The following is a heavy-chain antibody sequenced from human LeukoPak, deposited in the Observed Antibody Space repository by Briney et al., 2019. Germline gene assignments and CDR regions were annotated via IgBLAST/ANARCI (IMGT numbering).Heavy chain of an antibody. Sequence: PGGSLRLSCAASGFTFSSYWMSWVRQAPGKGLEWVANIKQDGSEKYYVDSVKGRFTISRDNAKNSLYLQMNSLRAEDTAVCYCARGGYYDSSGYYTFDYWGQGTLVTVSS. CDR2: IKQDGSEK. D-gene: IGHD3-22*01. CDR1: GFTFSSYW. V-gene: IGHV3-7*01. J-gene: IGHJ4*02. CDR3: ARGGYYDSSGYYTFDY.